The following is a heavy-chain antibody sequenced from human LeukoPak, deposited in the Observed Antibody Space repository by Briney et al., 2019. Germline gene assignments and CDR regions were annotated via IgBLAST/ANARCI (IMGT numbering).Heavy chain of an antibody. D-gene: IGHD6-19*01. CDR3: ARELPGIAVAGKGGYFDY. J-gene: IGHJ4*02. CDR2: ISSNGGST. V-gene: IGHV3-64*01. CDR1: GFTFSSYA. Sequence: GGSLRLSCAASGFTFSSYAMHWVRQAPGKGLEYASAISSNGGSTYYANSVKGRFTISRDNSKNTLYLQMGSLRAEDMAVYYCARELPGIAVAGKGGYFDYWGQGTLVTVSS.